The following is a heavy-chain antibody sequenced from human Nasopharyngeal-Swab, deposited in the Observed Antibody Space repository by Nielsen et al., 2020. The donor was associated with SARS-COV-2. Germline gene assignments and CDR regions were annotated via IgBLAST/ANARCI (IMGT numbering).Heavy chain of an antibody. D-gene: IGHD3-22*01. Sequence: WVRQAPGQGLEWMGRINPNSGGTNYAQKFRGRVTMTRDTSISTAYMELSRLGSDDTAVYYCARNDSSGYGYWGQGTLVTVSS. CDR3: ARNDSSGYGY. CDR2: INPNSGGT. V-gene: IGHV1-2*06. J-gene: IGHJ4*02.